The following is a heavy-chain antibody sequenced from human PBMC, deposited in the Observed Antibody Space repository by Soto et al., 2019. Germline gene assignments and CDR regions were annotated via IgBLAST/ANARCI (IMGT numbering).Heavy chain of an antibody. Sequence: ASLKGSCNASGYTCTSYGISWVLRAPGQGLEWMGWISAYNGNANYAQKLQGRVTMTTDKSTSTAYMELSSLRSDDTAVYYCAKDGGNDGYFVNWFDPWGQGALVTVSS. CDR1: GYTCTSYG. D-gene: IGHD5-12*01. J-gene: IGHJ5*02. CDR2: ISAYNGNA. V-gene: IGHV1-18*01. CDR3: AKDGGNDGYFVNWFDP.